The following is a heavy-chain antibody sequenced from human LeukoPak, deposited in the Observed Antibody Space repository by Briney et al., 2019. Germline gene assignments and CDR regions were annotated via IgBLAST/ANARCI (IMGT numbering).Heavy chain of an antibody. Sequence: GGSLRLSCAASGFTVSSNYMSWVRQAPGKGLEWVSVIYSGGSTYYADSVKGRFTISRDNSKNTLYLQMNSLRAEDTAVYYCAKRRAILGHWYFDLWGRGTLVTVSS. D-gene: IGHD1-26*01. CDR1: GFTVSSNY. V-gene: IGHV3-53*01. J-gene: IGHJ2*01. CDR3: AKRRAILGHWYFDL. CDR2: IYSGGST.